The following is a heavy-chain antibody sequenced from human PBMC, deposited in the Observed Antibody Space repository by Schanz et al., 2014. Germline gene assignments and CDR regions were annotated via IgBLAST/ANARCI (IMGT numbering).Heavy chain of an antibody. D-gene: IGHD1-1*01. V-gene: IGHV4-61*02. CDR2: VFPNGIT. Sequence: QVQLQESGPGLVKPSQTLSLTCTVSGGSIRSGTYYWSWIRQPAGKALEWVGRVFPNGITNYNPALKSRVPIALDTPKNHFSLTLTSLTAADTAVYYCARDTTWRLDLWGRGTLVTVSS. CDR3: ARDTTWRLDL. J-gene: IGHJ2*01. CDR1: GGSIRSGTYY.